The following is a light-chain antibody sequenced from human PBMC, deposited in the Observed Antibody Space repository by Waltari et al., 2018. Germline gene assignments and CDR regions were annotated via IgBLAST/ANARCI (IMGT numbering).Light chain of an antibody. CDR1: QDIHSN. CDR3: QHYYDDTYI. J-gene: IGKJ2*01. V-gene: IGKV1-6*02. CDR2: NAS. Sequence: IQMTQSPSALSASVGDRVTISCRASQDIHSNLAWYQQKPGKAPKLLIYNASTLQIEIPSRFTGSGSGTDFTLTVSSLQPEDSAIYYCQHYYDDTYIFGQGTEIEIK.